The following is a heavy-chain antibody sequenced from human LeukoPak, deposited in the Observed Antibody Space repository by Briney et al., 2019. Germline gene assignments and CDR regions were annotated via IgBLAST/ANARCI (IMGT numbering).Heavy chain of an antibody. Sequence: SETLSLTCAVYGGSFSGYYWSWLRQPPGKGLEWIGEINHSGSTNYNPSLKSRVTISVDTSKNQFSLKLSSVTAEDTAVYYCARGRFGSGWFDPWGQGTLVTVSS. V-gene: IGHV4-34*01. D-gene: IGHD6-19*01. J-gene: IGHJ5*02. CDR1: GGSFSGYY. CDR2: INHSGST. CDR3: ARGRFGSGWFDP.